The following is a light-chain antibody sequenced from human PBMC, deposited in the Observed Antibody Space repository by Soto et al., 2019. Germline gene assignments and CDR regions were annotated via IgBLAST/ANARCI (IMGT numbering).Light chain of an antibody. V-gene: IGKV3-15*01. Sequence: EIVLTQSPGTLSLSPGERATLSCRASQSVSSNLAWYQQRPGQAPRLLIYAASTRATGFPARFSGSGSGTEFTLTISSLQSADFAVYYCQHYNNWPPLTFGGGTKVDIK. CDR1: QSVSSN. J-gene: IGKJ4*01. CDR3: QHYNNWPPLT. CDR2: AAS.